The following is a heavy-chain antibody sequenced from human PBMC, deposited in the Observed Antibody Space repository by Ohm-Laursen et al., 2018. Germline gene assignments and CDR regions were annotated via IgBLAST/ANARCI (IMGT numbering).Heavy chain of an antibody. CDR3: ARLGAQVQFPKPPDY. V-gene: IGHV5-51*01. Sequence: GESLKISCKGSGYSSTNYWIGWVRQMPGKGLEWMGIIYPDDSDTRYSPSFQGQVTISADKSISSAYLQWSSLKASDTAMYYCARLGAQVQFPKPPDYWGQGAQVTVSS. CDR1: GYSSTNYW. J-gene: IGHJ4*02. CDR2: IYPDDSDT. D-gene: IGHD3-10*01.